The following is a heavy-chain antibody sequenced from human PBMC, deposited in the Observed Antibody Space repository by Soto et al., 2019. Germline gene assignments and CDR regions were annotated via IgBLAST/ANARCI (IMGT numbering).Heavy chain of an antibody. CDR1: GGSFTDYK. D-gene: IGHD4-17*01. CDR3: AGGPDYGDYDA. CDR2: IRHNGDT. Sequence: TLSLTCVVSGGSFTDYKWTWIRQSPEKGPEWIGEIRHNGDTDSKPSLRSRLTMSLDTSKNQFSLHLSSVTSADTAVYFCAGGPDYGDYDAWGQGTLVTVS. J-gene: IGHJ5*02. V-gene: IGHV4-34*01.